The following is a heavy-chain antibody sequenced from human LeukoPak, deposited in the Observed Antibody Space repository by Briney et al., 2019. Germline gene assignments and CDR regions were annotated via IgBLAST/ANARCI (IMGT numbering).Heavy chain of an antibody. D-gene: IGHD6-19*01. V-gene: IGHV3-7*01. Sequence: RGSLRLSCAASGFTFSSYAMSWVRQAPGKGLEWVANIKQDGSEKYYVDSVKGRFTISRDNAKNSLYLQMNSLRAEDTAVYYCARGARQWLVPDFDYWGQGTLVTVSS. CDR2: IKQDGSEK. CDR1: GFTFSSYA. CDR3: ARGARQWLVPDFDY. J-gene: IGHJ4*02.